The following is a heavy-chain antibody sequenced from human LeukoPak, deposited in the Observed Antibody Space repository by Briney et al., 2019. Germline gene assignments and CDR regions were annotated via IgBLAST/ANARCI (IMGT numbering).Heavy chain of an antibody. CDR2: ISWNSGSI. CDR1: GFTFEDFA. V-gene: IGHV3-9*01. J-gene: IGHJ4*02. Sequence: AGGSRGFSVAASGFTFEDFAMNWAGQAPGKGWEWVSGISWNSGSIGYADSVKGRFTISRDNAKNSLYLQMNSLRAEDTALYYCAKDKLSHYYGSYEYWGQGTLVTVSS. D-gene: IGHD3-10*01. CDR3: AKDKLSHYYGSYEY.